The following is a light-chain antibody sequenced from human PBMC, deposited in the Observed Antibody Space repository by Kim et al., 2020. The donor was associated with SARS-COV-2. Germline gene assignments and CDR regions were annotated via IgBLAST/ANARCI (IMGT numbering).Light chain of an antibody. CDR3: CSYTGYYNYV. J-gene: IGLJ1*01. V-gene: IGLV2-11*01. Sequence: GRSVTSSCTGTSSDVGGYKFVSGYQQHPGKAHRLIIYDVTKRPSGVPDRFSGSKSGNTASLVISGLQAEDEADYYCCSYTGYYNYVFGSGTKVTVL. CDR2: DVT. CDR1: SSDVGGYKF.